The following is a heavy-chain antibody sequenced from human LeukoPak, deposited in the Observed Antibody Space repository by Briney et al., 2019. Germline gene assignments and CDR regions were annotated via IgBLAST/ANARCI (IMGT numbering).Heavy chain of an antibody. CDR1: GFTFTTYS. J-gene: IGHJ4*02. Sequence: GGSLRLSCEASGFTFTTYSMTWVRQAPGKGLEWVSIISSGSSAILSADALKGRFTISRDDAKNLLYLDMNSLRAEDTAVYYCARGHTAVTRHFDFWGQGTLVTVSS. D-gene: IGHD4-17*01. CDR2: ISSGSSAI. CDR3: ARGHTAVTRHFDF. V-gene: IGHV3-21*01.